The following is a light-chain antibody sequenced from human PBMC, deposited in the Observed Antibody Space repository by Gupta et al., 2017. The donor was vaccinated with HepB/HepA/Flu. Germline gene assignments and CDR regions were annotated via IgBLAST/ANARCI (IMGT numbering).Light chain of an antibody. Sequence: QSVLTQPPSASGTPGQRVTISCSGSSSNIGSNTVNWYQQLPGTAPKLLIYSNDQRPSGGPDRFSGSKSGTSASLAISGLQSEDEAEYYCAAWDDSLNSLVFGGGTKLTVL. CDR1: SSNIGSNT. CDR3: AAWDDSLNSLV. J-gene: IGLJ3*02. CDR2: SND. V-gene: IGLV1-44*01.